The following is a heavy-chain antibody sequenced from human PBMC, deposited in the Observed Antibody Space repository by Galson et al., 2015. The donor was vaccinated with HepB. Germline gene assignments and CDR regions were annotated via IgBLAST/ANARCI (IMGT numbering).Heavy chain of an antibody. Sequence: SLRLSCAASGFTFSDYAMSWVRQAPGKGLEWVSSVSGSGDTTYYADSVKGRFTISRDNAKNSVYLQMSSLRAEDTAVYYCARATLTWFDPWGQGTLVTVSS. J-gene: IGHJ5*02. CDR3: ARATLTWFDP. CDR2: VSGSGDTT. V-gene: IGHV3-23*01. D-gene: IGHD2/OR15-2a*01. CDR1: GFTFSDYA.